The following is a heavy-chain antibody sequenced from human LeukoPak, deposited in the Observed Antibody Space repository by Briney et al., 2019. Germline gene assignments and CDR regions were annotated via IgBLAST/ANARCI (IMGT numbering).Heavy chain of an antibody. CDR3: ASFDCGGDCYPDY. CDR2: IYSGGST. V-gene: IGHV3-53*01. D-gene: IGHD2-21*02. CDR1: GFTVSSNY. J-gene: IGHJ4*02. Sequence: HPGGSLRLSCAASGFTVSSNYMSWVRQAPGKGLEWVSVIYSGGSTYYADSVKGRFTISRDNSKNTLYLQMNSLRAEDTAVYYCASFDCGGDCYPDYWGQGTLVTVSS.